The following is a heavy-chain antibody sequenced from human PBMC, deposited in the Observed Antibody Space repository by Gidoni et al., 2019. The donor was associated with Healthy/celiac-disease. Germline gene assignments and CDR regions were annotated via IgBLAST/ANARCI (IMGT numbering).Heavy chain of an antibody. CDR3: ARDLGPWAFDI. CDR1: GFTFDDYG. J-gene: IGHJ3*02. V-gene: IGHV3-20*01. D-gene: IGHD3-16*01. Sequence: EVQLLESGGSVVRPGGSLSLSCSASGFTFDDYGMSWVRQAPGKGLEWVSGINWNGGSTGYADAVKGRFTISRDNAKNSLYLQMNSLRAEDTALYHCARDLGPWAFDIWGQGTMVTVSS. CDR2: INWNGGST.